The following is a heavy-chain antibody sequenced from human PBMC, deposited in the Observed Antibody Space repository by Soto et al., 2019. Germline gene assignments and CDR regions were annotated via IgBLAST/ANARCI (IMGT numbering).Heavy chain of an antibody. D-gene: IGHD2-8*01. J-gene: IGHJ4*02. CDR3: ARDKINGLFDY. CDR1: GGSINSDSYY. CDR2: INHSGST. V-gene: IGHV4-39*07. Sequence: SETLSLTCTVSGGSINSDSYYWSWIRQHPGKGPEWIGEINHSGSTNYNPSLKSRVTISVDTSKNQFSLKLTSVTAADTAVYYCARDKINGLFDYWGQGTLVTVSS.